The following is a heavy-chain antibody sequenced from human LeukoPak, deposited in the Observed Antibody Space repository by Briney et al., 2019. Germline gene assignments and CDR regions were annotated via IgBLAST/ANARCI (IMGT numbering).Heavy chain of an antibody. J-gene: IGHJ6*02. V-gene: IGHV3-21*01. Sequence: GGSLRLSCAASGFTFSSYTMNWVRQAPGKGLEWVSSISSSSNYIYYADSVKGRLTISRENAKNSLYLQMNSLRAEDTAVYYCARDPTPRYCSGGSCYTHYGMDVWGQGTTVTVSS. CDR1: GFTFSSYT. CDR2: ISSSSNYI. D-gene: IGHD2-15*01. CDR3: ARDPTPRYCSGGSCYTHYGMDV.